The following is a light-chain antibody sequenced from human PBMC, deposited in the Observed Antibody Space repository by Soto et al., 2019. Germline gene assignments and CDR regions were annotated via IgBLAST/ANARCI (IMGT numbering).Light chain of an antibody. CDR1: QSISSY. CDR3: QQSYSTPLT. J-gene: IGKJ4*01. Sequence: IPLTQSPSSLSASLGDRVIITCRASQSISSYLNWYQQKPGKAPKLLIYAASSLQSGVPSRFSGSGSGTDFTLTISSLQPEDFATYYCQQSYSTPLTFGGGTKVDTK. V-gene: IGKV1-39*01. CDR2: AAS.